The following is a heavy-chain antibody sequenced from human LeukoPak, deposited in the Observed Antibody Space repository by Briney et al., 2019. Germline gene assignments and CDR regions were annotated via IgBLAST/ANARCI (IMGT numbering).Heavy chain of an antibody. V-gene: IGHV1-2*06. Sequence: ASVKVSCKASGYTFTGYYTHWVRQAPGQGLEWMGRINPNSGGTNYAQKFQGRVTMTRDTSISTAYMELSRLRSDDTAVYYCAKYDSSGYYFDYWGQGTLVTVSS. CDR1: GYTFTGYY. D-gene: IGHD3-22*01. J-gene: IGHJ4*02. CDR3: AKYDSSGYYFDY. CDR2: INPNSGGT.